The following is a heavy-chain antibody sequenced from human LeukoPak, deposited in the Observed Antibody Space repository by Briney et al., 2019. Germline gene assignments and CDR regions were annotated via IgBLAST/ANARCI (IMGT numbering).Heavy chain of an antibody. V-gene: IGHV5-51*01. D-gene: IGHD5-24*01. CDR3: AKQGMATIYYFDY. J-gene: IGHJ4*02. CDR2: IYPGDSDT. CDR1: GYSFTSYW. Sequence: GESLKISCKGSGYSFTSYWIGWVRQMPGKGLEWMGIIYPGDSDTRYSPSFQGQVTISADKSISTAYLQWSSLKASDTAMCYCAKQGMATIYYFDYWGQGTLVTVSS.